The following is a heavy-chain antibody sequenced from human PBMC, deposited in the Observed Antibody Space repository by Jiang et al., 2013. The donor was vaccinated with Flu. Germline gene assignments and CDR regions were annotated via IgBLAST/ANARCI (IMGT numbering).Heavy chain of an antibody. CDR3: ARDRSDGDHTSYYYYYGMDV. J-gene: IGHJ6*02. CDR1: GFTFSSYS. CDR2: ISSSSSYI. D-gene: IGHD4-17*01. Sequence: VQLVESGGGLVKPGGSLRLSCAASGFTFSSYSMNWVRQAPGKGLEWVSSISSSSSYIYYADSVKGRFTISRDNAKNSLYLQMNSLRAEDTAVYYCARDRSDGDHTSYYYYYGMDVWGQGTTVTVSS. V-gene: IGHV3-21*01.